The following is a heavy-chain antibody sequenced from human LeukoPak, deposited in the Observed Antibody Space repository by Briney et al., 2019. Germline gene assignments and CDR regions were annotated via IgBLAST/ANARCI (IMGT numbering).Heavy chain of an antibody. D-gene: IGHD3-3*01. V-gene: IGHV3-53*01. CDR1: GFTVSSNY. CDR2: IYSGGST. J-gene: IGHJ5*02. Sequence: PGGSLRLSCAASGFTVSSNYMSWVRQAPGKGLEWVSVIYSGGSTYYADSVKGRFTISRDNAKNSLYLQMNSLRAEDTAVYYCARALGLEWLYAPYNWFDPWGQGTLVTVSS. CDR3: ARALGLEWLYAPYNWFDP.